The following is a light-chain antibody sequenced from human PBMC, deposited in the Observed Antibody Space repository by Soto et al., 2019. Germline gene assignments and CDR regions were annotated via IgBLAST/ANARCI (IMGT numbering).Light chain of an antibody. CDR1: QSVKSN. V-gene: IGKV3-15*01. CDR3: QQYNSWLRWT. Sequence: EIVMTQSPVTLSVPPGEGVTLSCRASQSVKSNLAWYQQKPGRGPRLLIYDASTRATGIPARFSGSGSGTEFTLTISSLQSEDFAVYYCQQYNSWLRWTFGQGTKVEVK. J-gene: IGKJ1*01. CDR2: DAS.